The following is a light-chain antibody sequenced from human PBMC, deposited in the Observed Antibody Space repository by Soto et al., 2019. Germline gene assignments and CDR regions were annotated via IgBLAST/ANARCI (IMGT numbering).Light chain of an antibody. Sequence: QSVLTQPASVSGSPGQSITISCIGTNSDIGSYDLVSWYQQHPGKAPELLIFEVTKRPSGVSNRFSGSKSGNTASLTISGLQAEDEGDYSCCSYVGNLSPYVFGHGTKVTVL. CDR1: NSDIGSYDL. CDR2: EVT. J-gene: IGLJ1*01. CDR3: CSYVGNLSPYV. V-gene: IGLV2-23*02.